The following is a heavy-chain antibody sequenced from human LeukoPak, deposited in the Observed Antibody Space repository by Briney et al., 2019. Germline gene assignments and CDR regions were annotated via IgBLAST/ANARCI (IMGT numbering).Heavy chain of an antibody. CDR1: GYTFTSYD. Sequence: ASVKVSCKASGYTFTSYDINWVRQATGQGVEWMGWINTNSGKTGCAQKFQGRVTMTRYPSISPAYMELSSLRSEDTAVYYCARGPMQVVVLGYYYMDVWGKGTTVTVSS. CDR3: ARGPMQVVVLGYYYMDV. J-gene: IGHJ6*03. D-gene: IGHD2-2*01. V-gene: IGHV1-8*01. CDR2: INTNSGKT.